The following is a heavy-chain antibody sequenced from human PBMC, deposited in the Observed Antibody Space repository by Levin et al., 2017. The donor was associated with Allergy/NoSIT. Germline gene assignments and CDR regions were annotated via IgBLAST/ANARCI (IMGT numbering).Heavy chain of an antibody. CDR2: IYYSGST. D-gene: IGHD1-14*01. Sequence: GSLRLSCTVSGGSVSSGSYYWSWIRQPPGKGLEWIGYIYYSGSTNYNPSLKSRVTISVDTSKNQFSLKLSSVTAADTAVYYCARDSSIGRTDWFDPWGQGTLVTVSS. J-gene: IGHJ5*02. CDR3: ARDSSIGRTDWFDP. CDR1: GGSVSSGSYY. V-gene: IGHV4-61*01.